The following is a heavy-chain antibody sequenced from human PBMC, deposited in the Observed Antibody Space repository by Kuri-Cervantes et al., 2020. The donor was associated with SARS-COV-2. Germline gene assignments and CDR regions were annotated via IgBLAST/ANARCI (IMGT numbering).Heavy chain of an antibody. CDR3: ARDGGKGHGPGLYYWYFNP. D-gene: IGHD2-15*01. J-gene: IGHJ2*01. Sequence: GESLKISCAASGFTFSNYGIHWVRQAPGKGLEWVAVISYDGGNEYYADSVKGRFTISRDNSKNTLYLQMNSLRPEDTAVYYCARDGGKGHGPGLYYWYFNPWGRGTLVTVSS. CDR2: ISYDGGNE. V-gene: IGHV3-30*03. CDR1: GFTFSNYG.